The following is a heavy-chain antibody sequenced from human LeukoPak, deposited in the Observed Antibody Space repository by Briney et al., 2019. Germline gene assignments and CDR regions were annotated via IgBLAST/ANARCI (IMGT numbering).Heavy chain of an antibody. CDR1: GGTFSSYA. J-gene: IGHJ1*01. V-gene: IGHV1-69*04. Sequence: SVKASCKASGGTFSSYAISWVRQAPGQGLEWMGRIIPIFGIANYAQKFQGRVTITADKSTSTAYMELSSLRSEDTAVYYCARIPQYYYDSSGYGPAQHWGQGTLVTVSS. CDR2: IIPIFGIA. D-gene: IGHD3-22*01. CDR3: ARIPQYYYDSSGYGPAQH.